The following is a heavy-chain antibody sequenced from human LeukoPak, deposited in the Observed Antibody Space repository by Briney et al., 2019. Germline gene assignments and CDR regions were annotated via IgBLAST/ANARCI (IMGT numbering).Heavy chain of an antibody. D-gene: IGHD4-17*01. CDR2: IRSRGGTI. CDR3: AKEGYGDYVFDY. CDR1: GFMFSSYE. V-gene: IGHV3-48*03. J-gene: IGHJ4*02. Sequence: GSLSLSCAASGFMFSSYEMNWVRPAPGKGLEWVSYIRSRGGTIYYADSVKGRFTISRDNSKNTLYLQMNSLRAEDTAVYYCAKEGYGDYVFDYWGQGTLVTVSS.